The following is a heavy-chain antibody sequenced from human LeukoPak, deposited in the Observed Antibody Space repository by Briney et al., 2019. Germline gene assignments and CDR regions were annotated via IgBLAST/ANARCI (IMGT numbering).Heavy chain of an antibody. CDR3: ARDGITIFGVSWFDP. CDR1: GGSISSYY. V-gene: IGHV4-59*05. J-gene: IGHJ5*02. Sequence: SETLSLTCTVSGGSISSYYWSWIRQPPWKGLEWIGSIYYSGSTYYNPSLKSRVSISVDTSKNQFSLKLSSVTAADTAVYYCARDGITIFGVSWFDPWGQGTLVTVSS. D-gene: IGHD3-3*01. CDR2: IYYSGST.